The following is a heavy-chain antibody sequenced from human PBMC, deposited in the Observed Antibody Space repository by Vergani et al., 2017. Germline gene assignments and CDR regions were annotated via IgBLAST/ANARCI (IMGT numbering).Heavy chain of an antibody. CDR1: GYSISSGYY. Sequence: QVQLQESGPGLVKPSETLSLTCAVSGYSISSGYYWGWIRQPPGKGLEWIGSIYHSGSTYYNPSLKSRVTISVDTSKNQFSLKLSSVTAADTAVYYCARQGVVAADYYYGMDVWGQ. J-gene: IGHJ6*02. CDR2: IYHSGST. CDR3: ARQGVVAADYYYGMDV. V-gene: IGHV4-38-2*01. D-gene: IGHD2-15*01.